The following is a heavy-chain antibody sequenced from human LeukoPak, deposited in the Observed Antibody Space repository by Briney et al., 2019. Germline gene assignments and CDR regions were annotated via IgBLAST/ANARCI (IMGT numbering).Heavy chain of an antibody. Sequence: SETLSLTCAVSGGSISSHFWSWIRQPPGKGLEWIGNIYNSGTTNYNPSLKSGVPISVDTSKNQLSLQLTSVPAADTAVYYCTKATQWLAFDYWGRGTLVTVSS. V-gene: IGHV4-59*11. CDR1: GGSISSHF. D-gene: IGHD6-19*01. CDR3: TKATQWLAFDY. CDR2: IYNSGTT. J-gene: IGHJ4*02.